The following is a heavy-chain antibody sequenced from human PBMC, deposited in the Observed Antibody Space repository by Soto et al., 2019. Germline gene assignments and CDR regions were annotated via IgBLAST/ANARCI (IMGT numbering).Heavy chain of an antibody. D-gene: IGHD3-9*01. J-gene: IGHJ6*02. CDR3: AKGLVTIPYYYYYGMDV. V-gene: IGHV3-21*04. CDR2: ISSSSSYI. CDR1: GFTFSSYS. Sequence: GGSLRLSCAASGFTFSSYSMNWVRQAPGKGLEWVSSISSSSSYIYYADSVKGRFTISRDNSKNTLYLQMNSLRAEDTAVYYCAKGLVTIPYYYYYGMDVWGQGTTVTVSS.